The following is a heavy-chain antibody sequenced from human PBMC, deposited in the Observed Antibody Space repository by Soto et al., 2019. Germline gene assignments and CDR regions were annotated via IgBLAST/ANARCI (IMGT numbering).Heavy chain of an antibody. Sequence: SETLSLTCTVSGGSISSGGYYWSWIRQHPGKGLEWIGYIYYSGSTYYNPSLKSRVTISVDTSKNQFSLKLSSVTAADTAVYYCARGDYYGSGSYYPDKYYYYMDVWGKGTTVTVSS. V-gene: IGHV4-31*03. CDR2: IYYSGST. D-gene: IGHD3-10*01. J-gene: IGHJ6*03. CDR3: ARGDYYGSGSYYPDKYYYYMDV. CDR1: GGSISSGGYY.